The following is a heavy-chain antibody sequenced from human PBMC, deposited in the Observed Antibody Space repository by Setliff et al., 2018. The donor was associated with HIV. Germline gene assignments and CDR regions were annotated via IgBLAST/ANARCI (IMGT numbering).Heavy chain of an antibody. CDR1: GGSISSSSYY. J-gene: IGHJ5*02. V-gene: IGHV4-39*07. D-gene: IGHD6-6*01. CDR3: ARAHIGIAARWSGWFDP. CDR2: IYYSGST. Sequence: ASETLSLTCTVSGGSISSSSYYWGWIRQPPGKGLEWIGNIYYSGSTNYNPSLKSRVTISVDTSKNQFSLELSSVTAADTAVYYCARAHIGIAARWSGWFDPWGQGTLVTVSS.